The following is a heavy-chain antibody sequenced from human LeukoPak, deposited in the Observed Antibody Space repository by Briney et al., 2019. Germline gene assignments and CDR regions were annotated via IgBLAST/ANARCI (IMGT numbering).Heavy chain of an antibody. CDR1: GFTFSSYA. D-gene: IGHD6-6*01. V-gene: IGHV3-23*01. CDR3: AKDGYSSSSPPFDY. J-gene: IGHJ4*02. CDR2: ISGSGGST. Sequence: PGGSLRLSCAASGFTFSSYAMSWVRQAPGKGLEWVSAISGSGGSTYYADSVKGRFTISRENSKNTLYLQMNSLRAEDTAVYYCAKDGYSSSSPPFDYWGQGTLVTVSS.